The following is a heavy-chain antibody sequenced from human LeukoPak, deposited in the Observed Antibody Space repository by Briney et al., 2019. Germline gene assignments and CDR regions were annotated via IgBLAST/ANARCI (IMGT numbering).Heavy chain of an antibody. CDR1: GGSFSGYC. J-gene: IGHJ4*02. CDR3: ARTDQRGRPFDY. D-gene: IGHD2-2*01. Sequence: PSETLSLTCAVYGGSFSGYCWSWIRQPPGKGLEWIGEINHSGSTNYNPSLKSRVTISVDTSKNQFSLKLSSVTAAGTAVYYCARTDQRGRPFDYWGQGTLVTVSS. CDR2: INHSGST. V-gene: IGHV4-34*01.